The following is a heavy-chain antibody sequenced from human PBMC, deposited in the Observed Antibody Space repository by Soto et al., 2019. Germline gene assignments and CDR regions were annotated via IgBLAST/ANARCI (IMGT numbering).Heavy chain of an antibody. V-gene: IGHV1-3*01. D-gene: IGHD6-19*01. J-gene: IGHJ4*02. CDR3: ARVHVGSSGWYYFDY. CDR1: GYTFTSYA. CDR2: INAGNGNT. Sequence: ASVKVSCKASGYTFTSYAMHWVRQAPGQRLEWMGWINAGNGNTKYSQKFQGRVTITRDTSASTAYMELSSLRSEDTAVYYCARVHVGSSGWYYFDYWGQGTLVTVSS.